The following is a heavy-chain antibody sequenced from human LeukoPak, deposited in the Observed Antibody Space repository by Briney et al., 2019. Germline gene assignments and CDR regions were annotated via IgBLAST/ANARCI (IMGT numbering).Heavy chain of an antibody. Sequence: SETLSLTCSVSGYSITSGYYWGWIRQPPGKGLEWIGSIYHTGSTFYDPSFNSRVTISVDTSKNQFSLSLSSVTAADTAVYYCARYCSSTTCYTRGGDYWGQGTLVAVSS. V-gene: IGHV4-38-2*02. D-gene: IGHD2-2*02. CDR1: GYSITSGYY. CDR2: IYHTGST. CDR3: ARYCSSTTCYTRGGDY. J-gene: IGHJ4*02.